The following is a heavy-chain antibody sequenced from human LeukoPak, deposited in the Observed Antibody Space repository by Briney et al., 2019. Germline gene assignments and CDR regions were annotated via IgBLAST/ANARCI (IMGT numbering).Heavy chain of an antibody. CDR3: AKASGYYYDSSGYSHFDY. CDR2: ISGSGGST. V-gene: IGHV3-23*01. CDR1: GFTFSSYA. Sequence: GGSLRLSCAASGFTFSSYAMSWVRQAPGKGLEWVSAISGSGGSTYYADSVKGRFTISRDNSKNTLYLQMNSLRAEDTAVYYCAKASGYYYDSSGYSHFDYWGQGTLVTVSS. D-gene: IGHD3-22*01. J-gene: IGHJ4*02.